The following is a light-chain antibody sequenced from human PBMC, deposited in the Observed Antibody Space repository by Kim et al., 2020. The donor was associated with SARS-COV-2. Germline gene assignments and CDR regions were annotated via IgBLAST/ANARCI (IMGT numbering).Light chain of an antibody. J-gene: IGLJ1*01. V-gene: IGLV1-44*01. CDR1: SSNIGSNT. Sequence: QSVLTQPPSASWTPGQRVTISCSGSSSNIGSNTVNWYQQLPGTAPKLLIYSNNRRPSGVPDRFSGSKSGTSASLAISGLQSEDEADYYCAAWDDSLNGPVFGTGTKVTVL. CDR3: AAWDDSLNGPV. CDR2: SNN.